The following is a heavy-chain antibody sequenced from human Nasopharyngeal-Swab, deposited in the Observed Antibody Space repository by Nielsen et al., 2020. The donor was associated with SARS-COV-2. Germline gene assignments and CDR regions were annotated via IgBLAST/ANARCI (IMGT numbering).Heavy chain of an antibody. J-gene: IGHJ4*02. V-gene: IGHV3-30-3*01. CDR1: GFTFSSYA. Sequence: SLKISCAASGFTFSSYAMHWVRQAPGKGLEWVAVISYDGSNKYYADSVKGRFTISRDNSKNTLYLQMNSLRAEDTAVYYCARDSGGLQDYWVQGTLVTVSS. CDR2: ISYDGSNK. D-gene: IGHD3-10*01. CDR3: ARDSGGLQDY.